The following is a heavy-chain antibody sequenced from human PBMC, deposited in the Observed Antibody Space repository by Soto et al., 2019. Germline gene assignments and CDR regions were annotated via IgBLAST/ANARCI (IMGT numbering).Heavy chain of an antibody. CDR1: GYTFSSYH. V-gene: IGHV1-18*01. Sequence: QVQLVQSGAEVKKPGASVKVSCKASGYTFSSYHISWVRQAPGQGLEWMGWISAYNGNTNYAQKLQGRVTMTTDTSTSTAXMXXXXLRSDXTAVXXXAXDGPPTDYWGQGTLVTVSS. J-gene: IGHJ4*02. CDR3: AXDGPPTDY. CDR2: ISAYNGNT.